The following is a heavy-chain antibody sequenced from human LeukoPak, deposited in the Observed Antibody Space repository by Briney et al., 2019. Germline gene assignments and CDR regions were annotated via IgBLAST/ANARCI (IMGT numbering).Heavy chain of an antibody. CDR2: ISSSGSTI. CDR3: AGTDYHYYMDV. CDR1: GFTFSDYY. Sequence: GGSLRLSCAASGFTFSDYYMSWIRQAPGKGLEWVPYISSSGSTIYYADSVKGRFTISRDNAKNSLYLQMNSLRAEDTAVYYCAGTDYHYYMDVWGKGTTVTVSS. V-gene: IGHV3-11*04. J-gene: IGHJ6*03.